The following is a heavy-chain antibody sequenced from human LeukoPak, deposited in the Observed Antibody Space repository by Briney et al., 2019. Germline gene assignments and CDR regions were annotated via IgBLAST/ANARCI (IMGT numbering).Heavy chain of an antibody. D-gene: IGHD6-19*01. CDR1: GFTFSSYG. J-gene: IGHJ6*03. Sequence: GGSLRLSCAASGFTFSSYGMNWVRRTPGKGLEWVSSITTSSTYMFYADSVRGRFTISRDNAENSLYLQMNSLRDEDTAVYYCARDPYSGGYGAYYYYYMDVWGKGTTVTVSS. CDR3: ARDPYSGGYGAYYYYYMDV. V-gene: IGHV3-21*01. CDR2: ITTSSTYM.